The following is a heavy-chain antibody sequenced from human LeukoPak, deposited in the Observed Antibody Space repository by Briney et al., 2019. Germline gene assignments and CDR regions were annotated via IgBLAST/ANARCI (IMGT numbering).Heavy chain of an antibody. Sequence: SVKVSCKASGYTFTSYGISWVRQAPGQGLEWMGWISAYNDNTNYAQKLQGRVTMTTDTSTSTAYMELRSLRSDDTAVYYCARSLSEVVVNDAFDIWGQGTMVTVSS. CDR2: ISAYNDNT. CDR1: GYTFTSYG. J-gene: IGHJ3*02. CDR3: ARSLSEVVVNDAFDI. V-gene: IGHV1-18*01. D-gene: IGHD2-15*01.